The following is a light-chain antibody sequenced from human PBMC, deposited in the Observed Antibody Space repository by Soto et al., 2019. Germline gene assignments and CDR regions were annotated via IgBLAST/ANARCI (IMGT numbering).Light chain of an antibody. CDR1: QNINIDY. CDR2: GAS. V-gene: IGKV3-20*01. Sequence: EIVLTQSPGTLSLSPGERATLSCRASQNINIDYFAWYQQKPGQALRLLIFGASTRATGIPDRFSGSGAGAYFNLTISRLEPADFGVYYCQQYGSSHTFGQGTRLEIK. J-gene: IGKJ5*01. CDR3: QQYGSSHT.